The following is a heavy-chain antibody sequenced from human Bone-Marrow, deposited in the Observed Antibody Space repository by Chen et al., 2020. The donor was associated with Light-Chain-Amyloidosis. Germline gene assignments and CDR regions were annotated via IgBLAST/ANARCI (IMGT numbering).Heavy chain of an antibody. CDR2: INPNSGGT. CDR1: GYTFTGHY. Sequence: QVQLVQSGAEVKKPGASVKVSCKASGYTFTGHYKHWVRQAPGQGLEWMGWINPNSGGTNYAQKFQGRVTMTRDTSISTAYMELSRLRSDDTAVYYCARGYYDFWSGPNQQRNWFDPWGQGTLVTVSS. J-gene: IGHJ5*02. D-gene: IGHD3-3*01. V-gene: IGHV1-2*02. CDR3: ARGYYDFWSGPNQQRNWFDP.